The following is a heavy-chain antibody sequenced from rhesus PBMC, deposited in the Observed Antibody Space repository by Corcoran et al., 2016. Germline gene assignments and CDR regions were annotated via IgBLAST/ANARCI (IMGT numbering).Heavy chain of an antibody. CDR3: TTYSSGWGVAFDF. Sequence: EVQLVESGGGLVQPGGSLRLSCAASGFIFSNSWMSWVRQAPGKGLEWVSRIKSKAEGGTADYAASVKGRFTISRDDSKNTLYLQMNSLKTEDTAVYYCTTYSSGWGVAFDFWGQGLRVTVSS. CDR1: GFIFSNSW. J-gene: IGHJ3*01. V-gene: IGHV3-30*01. CDR2: IKSKAEGGTA. D-gene: IGHD6-31*01.